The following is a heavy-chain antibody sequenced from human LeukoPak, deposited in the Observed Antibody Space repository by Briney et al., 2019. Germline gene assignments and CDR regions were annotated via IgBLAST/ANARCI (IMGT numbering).Heavy chain of an antibody. D-gene: IGHD1-1*01. CDR1: GGSFSGYY. Sequence: HPSETLSLTCAVYGGSFSGYYWSWIRQPPGKGLEWIGEINHSGSTNYNPSLKSRVTISVDTSKNQFSLKLSSVTAADTAVYYCARGRRYFNDLDYWGQGTLVTVSS. V-gene: IGHV4-34*01. J-gene: IGHJ4*02. CDR2: INHSGST. CDR3: ARGRRYFNDLDY.